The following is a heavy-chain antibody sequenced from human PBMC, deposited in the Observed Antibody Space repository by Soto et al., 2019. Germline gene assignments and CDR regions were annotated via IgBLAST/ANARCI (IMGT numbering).Heavy chain of an antibody. CDR3: ARDNYDFWSGYLPGGFDP. D-gene: IGHD3-3*01. Sequence: GGSLRLSCAASGFTFSSYGMHWVRQAPGKGLEWVAVIWYDGSNKYYADSVKGRFTISRDNSKNTLYLQMNSLRAEDTAVYYCARDNYDFWSGYLPGGFDPWGQGTLVTVSS. V-gene: IGHV3-33*01. CDR1: GFTFSSYG. CDR2: IWYDGSNK. J-gene: IGHJ5*02.